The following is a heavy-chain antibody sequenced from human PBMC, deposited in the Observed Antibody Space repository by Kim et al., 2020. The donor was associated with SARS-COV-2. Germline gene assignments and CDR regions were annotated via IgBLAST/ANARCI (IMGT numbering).Heavy chain of an antibody. CDR3: ARVDCSSTSCQYYFDY. CDR2: INPSGGST. V-gene: IGHV1-46*01. Sequence: ASVKVSCKASGYTFTSYYMHWVRQAPGQGLEWMGIINPSGGSTSYAQKFQGRVTMTRDTSTSTVYMELSSLRSEDTAVYYCARVDCSSTSCQYYFDYWGQGTLVTVSS. CDR1: GYTFTSYY. J-gene: IGHJ4*02. D-gene: IGHD2-2*01.